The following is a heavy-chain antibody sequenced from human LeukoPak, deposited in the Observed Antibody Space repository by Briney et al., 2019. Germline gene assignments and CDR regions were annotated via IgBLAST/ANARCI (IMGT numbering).Heavy chain of an antibody. CDR3: ARGQKYRSGYTVTELGSGYFDY. Sequence: PSETLSLTCTVSGDSIGTYYWSWIRQPPGKGLEWIGYIYYSGRTSYNPSLKSRGTISVDTSKNQFSLTLSSVTAADTAVYYCARGQKYRSGYTVTELGSGYFDYWGQGPQVTVSS. CDR1: GDSIGTYY. D-gene: IGHD5-18*01. V-gene: IGHV4-59*01. J-gene: IGHJ4*02. CDR2: IYYSGRT.